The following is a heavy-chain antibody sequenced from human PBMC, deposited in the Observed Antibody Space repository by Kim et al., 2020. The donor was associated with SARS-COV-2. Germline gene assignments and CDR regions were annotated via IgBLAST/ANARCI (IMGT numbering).Heavy chain of an antibody. D-gene: IGHD5-12*01. CDR2: IYYSGST. CDR1: GGSISSSSYY. CDR3: SEHRREWLQTIPDYFDY. J-gene: IGHJ4*02. Sequence: SETLSLTCTVSGGSISSSSYYWGWIRQPPGKGLEWIGSIYYSGSTYYNPSLKSRVTISVDTSKNQFSLKLSSVTAADAAVYYCSEHRREWLQTIPDYFDYWGQGTLVTVSS. V-gene: IGHV4-39*01.